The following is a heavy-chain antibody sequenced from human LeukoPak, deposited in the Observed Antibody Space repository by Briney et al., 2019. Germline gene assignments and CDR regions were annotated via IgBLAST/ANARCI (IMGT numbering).Heavy chain of an antibody. Sequence: GGSLRLSCAASGFTFSSYAMHWVRQAPGKGLEWVAVISYDGSNKYYADPVKGRFTISRDNSKNTLYLQMNSLRAEDTAVYYCARGRGSSLDYWGQGTLVTVSS. J-gene: IGHJ4*02. D-gene: IGHD6-13*01. CDR2: ISYDGSNK. CDR1: GFTFSSYA. CDR3: ARGRGSSLDY. V-gene: IGHV3-30-3*01.